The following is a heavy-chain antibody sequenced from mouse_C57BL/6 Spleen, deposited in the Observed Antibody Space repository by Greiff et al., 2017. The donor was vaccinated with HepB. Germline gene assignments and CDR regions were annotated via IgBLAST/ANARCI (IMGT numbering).Heavy chain of an antibody. CDR1: GYSFTGYF. CDR3: ARRDYGSSSNAMDY. Sequence: EVQLQQSGPELVKPGDSVKISCKASGYSFTGYFMNWVMQSHGKSLEWIGRINPYNGDTFYNQKFKGKATLTVDKSSSTANMELRSLTAEDSAVYYCARRDYGSSSNAMDYWGQGTSVTVSS. CDR2: INPYNGDT. J-gene: IGHJ4*01. D-gene: IGHD1-1*01. V-gene: IGHV1-20*01.